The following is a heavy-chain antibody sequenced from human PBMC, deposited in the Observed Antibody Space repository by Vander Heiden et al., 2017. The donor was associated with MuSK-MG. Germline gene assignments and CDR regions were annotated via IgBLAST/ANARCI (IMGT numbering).Heavy chain of an antibody. J-gene: IGHJ3*02. CDR3: AGPVTYDAFDI. CDR2: IYYSGST. D-gene: IGHD4-4*01. V-gene: IGHV4-39*01. Sequence: GGSISSSSYYWGWIRQPPGKGLEWIGSIYYSGSTYYNPSLKSRVTISVDTAKNQFSMKMSSVTAADTAVYYGAGPVTYDAFDIWGQGTMVTVSS. CDR1: GGSISSSSYY.